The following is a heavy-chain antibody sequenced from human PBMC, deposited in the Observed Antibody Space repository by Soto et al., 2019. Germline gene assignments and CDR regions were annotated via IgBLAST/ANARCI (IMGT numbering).Heavy chain of an antibody. CDR1: GGSIHGYY. J-gene: IGHJ5*02. CDR2: MYYTGDT. CDR3: ARLVTGEAAGTFWFDP. D-gene: IGHD1-1*01. Sequence: SETLSLTCAVSGGSIHGYYWTWSRQAPGRELEWIGYMYYTGDTNYNPSLKSRVSISIDKSKNLFSLNLTSVTAADTAIYYCARLVTGEAAGTFWFDPWGQGTQVTVSS. V-gene: IGHV4-59*01.